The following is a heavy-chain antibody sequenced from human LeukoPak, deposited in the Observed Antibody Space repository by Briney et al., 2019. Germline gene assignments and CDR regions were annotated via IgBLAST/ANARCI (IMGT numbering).Heavy chain of an antibody. CDR3: ARDWGTSSLYLVK. Sequence: PGGSLRLSCAASGFTFSSNGMHWVRQAPGKGLEWVAFIQNNGNNKKYADSVKGRFTISRDNSKNTLYLQLNSLRAEDTAVYYCARDWGTSSLYLVKWGQGTLVTVSS. CDR1: GFTFSSNG. D-gene: IGHD6-6*01. CDR2: IQNNGNNK. J-gene: IGHJ4*02. V-gene: IGHV3-30*02.